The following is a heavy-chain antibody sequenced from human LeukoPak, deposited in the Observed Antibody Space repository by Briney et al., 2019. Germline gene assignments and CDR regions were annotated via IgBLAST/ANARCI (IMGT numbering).Heavy chain of an antibody. V-gene: IGHV3-7*03. CDR2: VKQDGSKK. CDR1: GFTFSSCW. J-gene: IGHJ5*02. Sequence: GGSLRLSCAASGFTFSSCWMSWVRQAPGKGLGWVANVKQDGSKKYYVDSVKGRFTIARDNAKNSLYLQMNSLRAEDTAVYYCAKLRYFDWSRTANWFDPWGQGTLVTVSS. D-gene: IGHD3-9*01. CDR3: AKLRYFDWSRTANWFDP.